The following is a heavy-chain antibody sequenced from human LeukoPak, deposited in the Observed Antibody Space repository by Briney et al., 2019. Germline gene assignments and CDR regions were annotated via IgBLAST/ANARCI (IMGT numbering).Heavy chain of an antibody. CDR1: GYTFTGYY. J-gene: IGHJ3*02. CDR2: INPISGGT. D-gene: IGHD1-26*01. V-gene: IGHV1-2*02. Sequence: ASVKVSCKASGYTFTGYYMHWVRQAPGQGLEWMGWINPISGGTNYAQKFQGRVTMTRDTSISTAYMELSRLRSDDTAVYYCARGSHGDDAFDIWGQGTMVTVSS. CDR3: ARGSHGDDAFDI.